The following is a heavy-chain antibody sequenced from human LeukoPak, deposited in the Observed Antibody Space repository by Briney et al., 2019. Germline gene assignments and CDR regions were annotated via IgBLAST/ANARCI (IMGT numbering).Heavy chain of an antibody. CDR3: AREAVAGLAIFDY. CDR1: GFTFSSYV. D-gene: IGHD6-19*01. J-gene: IGHJ4*02. CDR2: IGGSGTRT. V-gene: IGHV3-23*01. Sequence: GGSLRLSCAASGFTFSSYVMSWVRQAPGKGLEWVSNIGGSGTRTFYALSFNGRFIISRDNSMNTLYLQMDGLRAEDTAVYYCAREAVAGLAIFDYWGQGTLVTVSS.